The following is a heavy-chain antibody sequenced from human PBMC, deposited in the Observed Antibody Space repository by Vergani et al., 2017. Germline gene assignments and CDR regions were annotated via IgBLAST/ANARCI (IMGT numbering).Heavy chain of an antibody. CDR1: GGSISSYY. J-gene: IGHJ5*02. CDR3: ARDGSSYWNNWFDP. V-gene: IGHV4-59*01. CDR2: IYYSVST. D-gene: IGHD6-6*01. Sequence: QVQLQESGPGLVKPSETLSLTCTVSGGSISSYYWSWIRQPPGKGLEWIGYIYYSVSTNYNPSLKSRVTISVDTSKNQFSLKLSSVTAADTAVYYCARDGSSYWNNWFDPWGQGTLVTVSS.